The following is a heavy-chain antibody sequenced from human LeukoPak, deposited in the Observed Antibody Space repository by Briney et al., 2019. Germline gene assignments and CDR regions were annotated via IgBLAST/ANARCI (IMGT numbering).Heavy chain of an antibody. Sequence: PGGSLRLXCAASGFTFSSYSMNWVRQAPGKGLEWVSYISSSSRTTYYADSVKGRFTISRDDAKNSLYLQMISLRADDTAVYYCARGSDISDYWGQGTLVTVSS. D-gene: IGHD3-9*01. CDR1: GFTFSSYS. CDR2: ISSSSRTT. V-gene: IGHV3-48*01. J-gene: IGHJ4*02. CDR3: ARGSDISDY.